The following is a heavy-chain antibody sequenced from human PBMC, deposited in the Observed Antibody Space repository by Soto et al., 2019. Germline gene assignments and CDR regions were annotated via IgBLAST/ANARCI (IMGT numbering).Heavy chain of an antibody. CDR2: IIPIFGTA. V-gene: IGHV1-69*13. CDR1: GGTFSSYA. J-gene: IGHJ6*02. CDR3: ARADYYDFWSGQPPYYYYGMDV. Sequence: ASVKVSCKASGGTFSSYAISWVRQAPGQGLEWMGGIIPIFGTANYAQKFQGRVTITADESTGTAYMELSSLRSEDTAVYYCARADYYDFWSGQPPYYYYGMDVWGQGTTVTVSS. D-gene: IGHD3-3*01.